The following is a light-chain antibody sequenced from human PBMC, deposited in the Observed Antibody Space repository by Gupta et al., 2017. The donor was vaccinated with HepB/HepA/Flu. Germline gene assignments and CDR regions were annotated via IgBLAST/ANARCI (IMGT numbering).Light chain of an antibody. CDR1: QGISSY. Sequence: AIRMTQSPSSFSASTGDRVTITCRASQGISSYLAWYQQKPGKAPKLLIYAASTLQSGVPSRFSGSGSGTDFTLTISCLQSEDFATYYCQQYNSYPVTFGQGTQVEIK. J-gene: IGKJ5*01. V-gene: IGKV1-8*01. CDR2: AAS. CDR3: QQYNSYPVT.